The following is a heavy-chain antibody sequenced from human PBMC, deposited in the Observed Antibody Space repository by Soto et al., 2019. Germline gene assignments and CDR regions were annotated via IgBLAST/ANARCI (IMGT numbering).Heavy chain of an antibody. D-gene: IGHD3-10*01. CDR2: ISGSGGST. J-gene: IGHJ4*02. Sequence: GGSLRLSCAASGFTFSSYAMSWVRQAPGKGLEWVSAISGSGGSTYYADSVKGRFTISRDNSKNTLYLQMNSLRAEDTAVYYCAKDLGVRGVILVVFDYWGQGTLVTVSS. CDR1: GFTFSSYA. V-gene: IGHV3-23*01. CDR3: AKDLGVRGVILVVFDY.